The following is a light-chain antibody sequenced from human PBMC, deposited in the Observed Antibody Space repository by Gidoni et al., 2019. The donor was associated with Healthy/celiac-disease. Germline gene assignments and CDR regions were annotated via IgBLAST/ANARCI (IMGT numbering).Light chain of an antibody. Sequence: QSVLTQPPSASGTPGQRVTIPCSGSSSNIGSNYVYWYQQLPGTAPKLLIYRNNQRPSGVPDRFSGSKSGTSASLAISGLRSEDEADYYCAAWDDSLSGWVFGGGTKLT. V-gene: IGLV1-47*01. CDR3: AAWDDSLSGWV. CDR1: SSNIGSNY. J-gene: IGLJ3*02. CDR2: RNN.